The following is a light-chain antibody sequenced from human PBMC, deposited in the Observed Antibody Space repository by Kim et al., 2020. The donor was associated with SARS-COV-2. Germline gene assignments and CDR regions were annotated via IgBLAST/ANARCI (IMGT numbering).Light chain of an antibody. V-gene: IGLV3-19*01. CDR3: ISRDNSGDHVV. CDR2: GKN. J-gene: IGLJ2*01. CDR1: SLRTYY. Sequence: SSELTQDPVVSVALGQTVRITCQGDSLRTYYASWYQQRPGQAPILVIHGKNNRPSGIPDRFSGSSSGNTASLTVTGAQAVDEADYYCISRDNSGDHVVFGGGTQLTVL.